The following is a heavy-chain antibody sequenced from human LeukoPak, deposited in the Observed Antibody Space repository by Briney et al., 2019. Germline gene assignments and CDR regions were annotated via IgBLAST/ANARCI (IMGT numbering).Heavy chain of an antibody. Sequence: SVKVSCKASGYTFTSYYMHWVRQAPGQGLEWMGGIIPIFGTANYAQKFQGRVTITADESTSTAYMELSSLRSEDTAVYYCAGRTYGDRLHGDYYYGMDVWGQGTTVTVSS. J-gene: IGHJ6*02. CDR1: GYTFTSYY. CDR2: IIPIFGTA. CDR3: AGRTYGDRLHGDYYYGMDV. V-gene: IGHV1-69*13. D-gene: IGHD4-17*01.